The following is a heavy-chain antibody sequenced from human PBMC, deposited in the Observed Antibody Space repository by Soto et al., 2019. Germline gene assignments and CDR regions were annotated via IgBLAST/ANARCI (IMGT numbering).Heavy chain of an antibody. CDR3: ARGIRSYDILTGHYYYYGMDV. Sequence: VASVKVSCKASGYTFTSYGISSVRQAPGQGLEWMGWISAYNGNTNYAQKLQGRVTMTTDTSTSTAYMELRSLRSDDTAVYYCARGIRSYDILTGHYYYYGMDVWGQGTTVTVSS. V-gene: IGHV1-18*04. CDR2: ISAYNGNT. D-gene: IGHD3-9*01. CDR1: GYTFTSYG. J-gene: IGHJ6*02.